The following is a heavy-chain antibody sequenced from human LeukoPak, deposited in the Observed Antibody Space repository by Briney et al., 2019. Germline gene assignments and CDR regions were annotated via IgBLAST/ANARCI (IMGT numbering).Heavy chain of an antibody. CDR1: GFTFSNYA. CDR3: ASRNYYDSSGYYYYYFDY. J-gene: IGHJ4*02. D-gene: IGHD3-22*01. CDR2: ISGSGTST. Sequence: PGGSLRLSCAASGFTFSNYAMSWVRQAPGKGLEWVSGISGSGTSTYYADSVKGRFTISRDNSKNTLYLQMNSLRAEDTAVYYCASRNYYDSSGYYYYYFDYWGQGTLVTVSS. V-gene: IGHV3-23*01.